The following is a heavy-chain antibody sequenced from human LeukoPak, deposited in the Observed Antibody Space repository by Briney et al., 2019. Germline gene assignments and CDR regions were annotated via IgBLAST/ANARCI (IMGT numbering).Heavy chain of an antibody. V-gene: IGHV1-46*01. CDR3: ARAQKPVDQYYDNAFDI. Sequence: ASVKVSCKASGYTFTSYYMHWVRQAPGQGLEWMGIINPSGGSTSYAQKFQGRVTMTRDTSTSTVYMELSSLRSEDTAVYYCARAQKPVDQYYDNAFDIWGQGTMVTLSS. D-gene: IGHD3-22*01. CDR2: INPSGGST. J-gene: IGHJ3*02. CDR1: GYTFTSYY.